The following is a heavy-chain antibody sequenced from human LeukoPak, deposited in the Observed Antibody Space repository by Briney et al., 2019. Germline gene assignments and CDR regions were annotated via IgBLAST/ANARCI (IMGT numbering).Heavy chain of an antibody. Sequence: ASVKVSCKASGYTFTSYDINSVRQATGQGLEWMGWMNPNSGNTGYAQKFQGRVTMTRDTSISTAYMELSRLRSDDTAVYYCARGPSAAAGLDYWGQGTLVTVSS. D-gene: IGHD6-13*01. CDR2: MNPNSGNT. CDR1: GYTFTSYD. J-gene: IGHJ4*02. CDR3: ARGPSAAAGLDY. V-gene: IGHV1-8*01.